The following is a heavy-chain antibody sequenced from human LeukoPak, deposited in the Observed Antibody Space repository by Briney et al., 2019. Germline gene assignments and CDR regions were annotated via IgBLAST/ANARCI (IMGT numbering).Heavy chain of an antibody. CDR3: ASTAAAMYYY. CDR1: GGSISSGGYY. V-gene: IGHV4-31*03. Sequence: TSETLSLTCTVSGGSISSGGYYWSWIRQHPGKGLEWIGYIYYSGSTYYNPSLKSRVTISVDTSKNQFSLKLSSVTAADTAVYYCASTAAAMYYYWGQGTLVTVSS. J-gene: IGHJ4*02. D-gene: IGHD2-2*01. CDR2: IYYSGST.